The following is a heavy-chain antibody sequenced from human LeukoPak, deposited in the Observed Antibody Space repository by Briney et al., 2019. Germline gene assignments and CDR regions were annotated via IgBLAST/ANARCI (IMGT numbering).Heavy chain of an antibody. CDR3: ARGSYCSSTSCYPFDY. Sequence: SQTLSLTCAISGDSVSSNSAAWNWIRQSPSRGLEWLGRTYYRSKWYNDYAVSVKSRITINPDTSKNQFSLQLNSVTPEDTAVYYCARGSYCSSTSCYPFDYWGQGTLVTVSS. V-gene: IGHV6-1*01. D-gene: IGHD2-2*01. J-gene: IGHJ4*02. CDR2: TYYRSKWYN. CDR1: GDSVSSNSAA.